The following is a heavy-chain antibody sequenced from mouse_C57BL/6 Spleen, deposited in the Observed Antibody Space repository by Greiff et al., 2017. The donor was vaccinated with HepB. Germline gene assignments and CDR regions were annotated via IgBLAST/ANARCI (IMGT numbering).Heavy chain of an antibody. J-gene: IGHJ4*01. D-gene: IGHD1-1*01. Sequence: XVQLKESGAELARPGASVKLSCKASGYTFTSYGISWVKQRTGQGLEWIGEIYPRSGNTYYNEKFKGKATLTADKSSSTAYMELRSLTSEDSAVYFCARTLITTVVGEGAMDYWGQGTSVTVSS. CDR3: ARTLITTVVGEGAMDY. V-gene: IGHV1-81*01. CDR2: IYPRSGNT. CDR1: GYTFTSYG.